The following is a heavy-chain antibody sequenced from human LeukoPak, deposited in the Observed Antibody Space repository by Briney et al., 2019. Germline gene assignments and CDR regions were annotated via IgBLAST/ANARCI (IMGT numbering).Heavy chain of an antibody. Sequence: QPGGSLRLSCAASGFTFSSYWMSWVRQAPGKGPEWVANIKQDGSEKYYVDSVKGRFTISRDNAKNSLYLQMNSLRAEDTAVYYCARVPVDYDFDYWGKGTLLTVSS. CDR1: GFTFSSYW. CDR2: IKQDGSEK. V-gene: IGHV3-7*01. CDR3: ARVPVDYDFDY. J-gene: IGHJ4*02. D-gene: IGHD4-17*01.